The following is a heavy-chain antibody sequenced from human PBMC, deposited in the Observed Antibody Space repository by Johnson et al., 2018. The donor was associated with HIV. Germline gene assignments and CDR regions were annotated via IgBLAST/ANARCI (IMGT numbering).Heavy chain of an antibody. CDR2: ISYDGSNK. CDR1: GFTFSSYA. J-gene: IGHJ3*02. V-gene: IGHV3-30-3*01. Sequence: QVQLVESGGGVVQPGRSLRLSCAASGFTFSSYAMHWVRQAPGKGLEWVAVISYDGSNKYYADSVKGRFTISRDNSKNTLYLQINSLRAEDTAVYYCARGGGVAARHDAFDIWGQGAMVTVSS. D-gene: IGHD6-6*01. CDR3: ARGGGVAARHDAFDI.